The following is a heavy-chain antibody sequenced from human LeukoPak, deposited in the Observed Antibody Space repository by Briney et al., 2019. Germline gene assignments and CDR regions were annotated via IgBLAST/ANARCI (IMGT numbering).Heavy chain of an antibody. Sequence: PGGSLRLSCAGSGFTFSSYTMNWVRQAPGKGLEWVSSISSSATYIYYADSVRGRFTISRDDAKNSLFLHMNSLRAEDTAVYCCATWDDYGDYVAFEYWGQGTLVTVSS. CDR3: ATWDDYGDYVAFEY. J-gene: IGHJ4*02. CDR1: GFTFSSYT. CDR2: ISSSATYI. D-gene: IGHD4-17*01. V-gene: IGHV3-21*01.